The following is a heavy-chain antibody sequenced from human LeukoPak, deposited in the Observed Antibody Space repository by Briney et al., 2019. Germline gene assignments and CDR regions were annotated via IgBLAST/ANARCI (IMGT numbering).Heavy chain of an antibody. J-gene: IGHJ4*02. V-gene: IGHV3-33*01. CDR2: IWYDGSNK. CDR3: ARDGPLLDGSGIRSMTYFGHYSDY. Sequence: GGSLRLSCAASGFTFSSYGIHWVRQAPGKGLEWVAVIWYDGSNKYYADSVKGRFTISRDNSKNTLYLQMNSLRAEDTAVYYCARDGPLLDGSGIRSMTYFGHYSDYWGQGTLVTVSS. CDR1: GFTFSSYG. D-gene: IGHD3-10*01.